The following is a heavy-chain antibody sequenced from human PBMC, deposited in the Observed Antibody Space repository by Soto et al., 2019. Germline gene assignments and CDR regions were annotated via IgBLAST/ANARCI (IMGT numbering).Heavy chain of an antibody. CDR2: IIPIFGTA. Sequence: QVQLVQSGAEVKKPGSSVKVSCKASGGTFSSYAISWVRQAPGQGLEWMGGIIPIFGTADYAQKFQGRVTITAHESTSTGNMELSSLRSEVTAVYYCASHYDSSGYYFRGLDYWGQGALVTVSS. CDR1: GGTFSSYA. D-gene: IGHD3-22*01. CDR3: ASHYDSSGYYFRGLDY. V-gene: IGHV1-69*12. J-gene: IGHJ4*02.